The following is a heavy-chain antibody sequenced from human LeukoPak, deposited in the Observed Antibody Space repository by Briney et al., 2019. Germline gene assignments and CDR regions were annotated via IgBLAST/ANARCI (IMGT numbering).Heavy chain of an antibody. CDR3: AKDWGSYFASGSSYLDY. D-gene: IGHD3-10*01. V-gene: IGHV3-30*18. J-gene: IGHJ4*02. CDR1: GFTFKTYG. CDR2: ISHDGSTR. Sequence: GGSLRLSCVGSGFTFKTYGMHWVRQAPGKGLEWVAVISHDGSTRYYTDSAKGRFTISRDNSRNTLYLQMNSPRAEDTAIYYCAKDWGSYFASGSSYLDYWGQGTPVTVSP.